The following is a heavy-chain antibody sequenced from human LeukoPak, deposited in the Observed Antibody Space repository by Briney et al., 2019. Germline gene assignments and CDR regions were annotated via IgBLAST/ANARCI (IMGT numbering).Heavy chain of an antibody. J-gene: IGHJ6*03. Sequence: GASVKVSCKASGGIFSSHAIAWVRQAPGQGPEWRGGIIPISGTANYAQKFQGRVTITTDESTSTAYMELSSLTSDDTAVYYCARGLQYQLLKALGYYYMDVWGEGTTVTVSS. CDR2: IIPISGTA. CDR1: GGIFSSHA. V-gene: IGHV1-69*05. D-gene: IGHD2-2*01. CDR3: ARGLQYQLLKALGYYYMDV.